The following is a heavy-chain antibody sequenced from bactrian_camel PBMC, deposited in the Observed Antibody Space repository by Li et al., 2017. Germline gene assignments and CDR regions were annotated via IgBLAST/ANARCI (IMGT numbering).Heavy chain of an antibody. J-gene: IGHJ4*01. CDR2: IYSDISNT. V-gene: IGHV3-2*01. CDR1: GFFFSSYY. D-gene: IGHD3*01. Sequence: HVQLVESGGGWVQPGGSLRLSCAASGFFFSSYYMNWVRQAPGKGLEWVSSIYSDISNTYYADSVKGRFTASRDNAKSTLYLQMNNLQTEDTAMYYCANPRTLGPIRSIPTWARWFNYWGHQGTQVTVS.